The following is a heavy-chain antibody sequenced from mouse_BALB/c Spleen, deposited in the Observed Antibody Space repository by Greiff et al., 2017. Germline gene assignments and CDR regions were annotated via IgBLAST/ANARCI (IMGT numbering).Heavy chain of an antibody. V-gene: IGHV2-6-7*01. CDR3: ARHTTATFYAMDY. CDR1: GFSLTGYG. D-gene: IGHD1-2*01. Sequence: QVQLKESGPGLVAPSQSLSITCTVSGFSLTGYGVNWVRQPPGKGLEWLGMIWGDGSTDYNSALKSRLSISKDNSKSQVFLKMNSLQTDDTARYYCARHTTATFYAMDYWGQGTSVTVSS. CDR2: IWGDGST. J-gene: IGHJ4*01.